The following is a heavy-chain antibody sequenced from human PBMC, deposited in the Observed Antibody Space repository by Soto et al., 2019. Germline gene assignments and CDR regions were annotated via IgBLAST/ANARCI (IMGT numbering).Heavy chain of an antibody. CDR2: ISSNGGSA. CDR1: GFTFSSYA. CDR3: AISYSGVRAFDI. J-gene: IGHJ3*02. V-gene: IGHV3-64*01. Sequence: GGSLRLSCAASGFTFSSYAMHWVRQAPGKGLEYVSAISSNGGSAYYANSVKGRFTISRDNSKNTLYLQMGSLRAEDMAVYYCAISYSGVRAFDIWGQGTMVTVSS. D-gene: IGHD1-26*01.